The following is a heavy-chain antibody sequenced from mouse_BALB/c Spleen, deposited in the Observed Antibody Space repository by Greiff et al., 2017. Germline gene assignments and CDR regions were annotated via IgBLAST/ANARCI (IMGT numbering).Heavy chain of an antibody. V-gene: IGHV1S81*02. CDR2: INPSNGGT. D-gene: IGHD1-2*01. Sequence: QVQLQQPGAELVKPGASVKLSCKASGYTFTSYYMYWVKQRPGQGLEWIGGINPSNGGTNFNEKFKSKATLTVDKSSSTAYMQLSSLTSEDSAVYYCTRLVTTATRDYWGQGTTRTVSS. CDR3: TRLVTTATRDY. J-gene: IGHJ2*01. CDR1: GYTFTSYY.